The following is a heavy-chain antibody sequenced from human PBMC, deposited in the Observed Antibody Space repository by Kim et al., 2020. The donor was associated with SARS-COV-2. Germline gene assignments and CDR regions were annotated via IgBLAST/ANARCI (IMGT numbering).Heavy chain of an antibody. D-gene: IGHD2-2*01. V-gene: IGHV4-34*01. CDR3: ARGNPRTSCLDY. J-gene: IGHJ4*02. CDR1: GGSFSGYY. CDR2: INHSGST. Sequence: SETLSLTCAVYGGSFSGYYWSWIRQPPGKGLEWIGEINHSGSTNYNPSLKSRVTISVDTSKNQFSLKLSSVTAADTAVYYCARGNPRTSCLDYWGQGTLVTVSS.